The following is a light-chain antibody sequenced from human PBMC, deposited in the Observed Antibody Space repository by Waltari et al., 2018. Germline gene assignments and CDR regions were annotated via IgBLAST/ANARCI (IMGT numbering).Light chain of an antibody. Sequence: EIVLTQSPGTLSLSPGERATLSCRTSQSVKNNYLACHQRKPGQAPRLLIYGALSRATGIPDRFSGSGSGTDFTLTISRLEPEDFAVYYCQQYGGPPWTFGQGTKVEIK. V-gene: IGKV3-20*01. CDR1: QSVKNNY. CDR2: GAL. CDR3: QQYGGPPWT. J-gene: IGKJ1*01.